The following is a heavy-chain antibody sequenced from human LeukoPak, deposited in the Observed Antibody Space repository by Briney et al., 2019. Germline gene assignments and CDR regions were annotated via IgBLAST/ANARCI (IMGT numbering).Heavy chain of an antibody. Sequence: TTSETLSLTCAVYGGSFSGYYWSWIRQPPGKGLEWIGEINHSGSTNYNPSLKSRVTISVDTSKNQFSLKLSSVTAADTAVYYCARRGNYGSGSYFFDYWGQGTLVTVSS. D-gene: IGHD3-10*01. V-gene: IGHV4-34*01. J-gene: IGHJ4*02. CDR3: ARRGNYGSGSYFFDY. CDR1: GGSFSGYY. CDR2: INHSGST.